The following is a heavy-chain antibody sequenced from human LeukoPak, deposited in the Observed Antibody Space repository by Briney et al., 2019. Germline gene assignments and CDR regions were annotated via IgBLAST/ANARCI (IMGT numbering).Heavy chain of an antibody. D-gene: IGHD1-26*01. V-gene: IGHV4-59*01. CDR1: GGSISSYY. CDR3: ARESGSHPFDY. Sequence: ASETLSLTCTVFGGSISSYYWSWIRQPPGKGLEWIGYIYYSGSTNYNPSLKSRVTISVDTSKNQFSLKLSSVTAADTAVYYCARESGSHPFDYWGQGTLVTVSS. CDR2: IYYSGST. J-gene: IGHJ4*02.